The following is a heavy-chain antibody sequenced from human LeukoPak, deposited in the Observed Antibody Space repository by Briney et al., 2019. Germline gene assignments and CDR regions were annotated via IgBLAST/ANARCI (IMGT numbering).Heavy chain of an antibody. CDR1: GYTLTELS. V-gene: IGHV1-24*01. CDR2: FDPEDGET. D-gene: IGHD1-26*01. J-gene: IGHJ4*02. CDR3: ATTPGVGATRLDY. Sequence: ASVKVSCKVSGYTLTELSMHWVRQAPGKGLVWMGGFDPEDGETIYAQKFQGRVTMTEDTSTDTAYMELSSLRSEDTAVYYCATTPGVGATRLDYWGQGTLVTVSS.